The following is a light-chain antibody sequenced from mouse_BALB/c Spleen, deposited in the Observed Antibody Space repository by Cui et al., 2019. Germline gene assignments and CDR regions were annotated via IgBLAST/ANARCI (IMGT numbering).Light chain of an antibody. V-gene: IGKV9-120*02. CDR2: ATS. Sequence: DIQMTPSPSSLSASLGERVSLTCRASQVIGSSLNWLQQEPDGTINRLIYATSSLDSGVPKRFSGSRSGSDYSLTISSLESEDFVDYYCLQDASSPFTFGSGTKLEIK. CDR1: QVIGSS. CDR3: LQDASSPFT. J-gene: IGKJ4*01.